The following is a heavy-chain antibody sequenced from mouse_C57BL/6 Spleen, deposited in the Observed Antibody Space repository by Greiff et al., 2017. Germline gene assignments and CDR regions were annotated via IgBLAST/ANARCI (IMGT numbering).Heavy chain of an antibody. J-gene: IGHJ4*01. CDR2: IRNKANGYTT. V-gene: IGHV7-3*01. Sequence: EVKLMESGGGLVQPGGSLSLSCAASGFTFTDYYMSWVRQPPGKALEWLGFIRNKANGYTTEYSASVKGRFTISRDNSQSILYLQMNALRAEDSATYYCARYPIDGYYRYYYAMDYWGQGTSVTVSS. D-gene: IGHD2-3*01. CDR3: ARYPIDGYYRYYYAMDY. CDR1: GFTFTDYY.